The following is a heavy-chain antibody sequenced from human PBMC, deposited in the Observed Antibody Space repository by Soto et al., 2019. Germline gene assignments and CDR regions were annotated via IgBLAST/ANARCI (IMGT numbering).Heavy chain of an antibody. CDR2: IFSSDEK. D-gene: IGHD2-21*02. CDR3: ARIIGDWGRWHFDH. Sequence: QVTLKESGPALVKPTETLTLTCTVSGFSLSDARMGVTWIRQPPGKALEWLAHIFSSDEKSYRTSLRSSLTISKDTSKSQVVLTMINLDPVDTATYYCARIIGDWGRWHFDHWGQGALVTVSS. V-gene: IGHV2-26*01. J-gene: IGHJ4*02. CDR1: GFSLSDARMG.